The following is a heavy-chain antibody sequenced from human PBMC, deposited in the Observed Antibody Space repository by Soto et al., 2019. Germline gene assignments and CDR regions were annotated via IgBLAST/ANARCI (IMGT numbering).Heavy chain of an antibody. V-gene: IGHV4-34*01. J-gene: IGHJ6*02. CDR2: INHSGST. CDR3: ARVIVVVPAAAHYYYYYGMDV. D-gene: IGHD2-2*01. CDR1: GGSFSGYY. Sequence: SETLSLTCAVYGGSFSGYYWSWIRQPPGKGLEWIGEINHSGSTNYNPSLKSRVTISVDTSKNQFSLKLSSVTAADTAVYYCARVIVVVPAAAHYYYYYGMDVWGQGTTVTVS.